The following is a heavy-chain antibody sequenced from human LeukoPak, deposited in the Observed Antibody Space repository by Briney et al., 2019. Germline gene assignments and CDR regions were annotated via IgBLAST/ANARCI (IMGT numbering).Heavy chain of an antibody. CDR1: GGSISSGDYY. J-gene: IGHJ4*02. Sequence: SETLSLTCTVSGGSISSGDYYWSWIRQPPGKGLEWIGYIYYSGSTYYNPSLKSRVTISVDTSKNQFSLKLSSVTAADTAVYYCARVSGSGDIDYWGQGTLVTVSS. CDR2: IYYSGST. D-gene: IGHD3-10*01. CDR3: ARVSGSGDIDY. V-gene: IGHV4-30-4*08.